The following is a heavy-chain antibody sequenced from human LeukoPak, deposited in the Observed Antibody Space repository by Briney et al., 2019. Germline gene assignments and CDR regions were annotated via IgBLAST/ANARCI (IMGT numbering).Heavy chain of an antibody. CDR2: IYYSGST. J-gene: IGHJ4*02. D-gene: IGHD3-22*01. CDR3: ARHESSGQDFGFDY. CDR1: GGSISGYY. Sequence: SETLSLTCTVSGGSISGYYWSWIRQPPGKGLEWIAYIYYSGSTNYNPSLKSRVTISVDTSKNQFSLKLSSVTAADTAVYYCARHESSGQDFGFDYWGQGTLVTVSS. V-gene: IGHV4-59*08.